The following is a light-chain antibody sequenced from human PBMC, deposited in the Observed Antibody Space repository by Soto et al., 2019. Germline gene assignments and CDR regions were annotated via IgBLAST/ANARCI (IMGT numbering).Light chain of an antibody. J-gene: IGKJ1*01. CDR2: KAS. Sequence: DIQMTQSPSTLSASLGDRATITCRASESVRSCLAWFQQKPGKAPKLLIYKASSVESGVPSRFSGSGSGTEFTLTISSLEPDDFATYYCQQYNSYSWTFGQGTKMEIK. V-gene: IGKV1-5*03. CDR3: QQYNSYSWT. CDR1: ESVRSC.